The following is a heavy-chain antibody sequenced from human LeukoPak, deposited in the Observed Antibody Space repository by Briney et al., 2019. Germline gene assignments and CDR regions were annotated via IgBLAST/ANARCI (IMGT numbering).Heavy chain of an antibody. CDR2: ISGSGDST. CDR1: GFTFSSFA. CDR3: ARDSCSSTSCYTWGYYYYGMDV. D-gene: IGHD2-2*02. J-gene: IGHJ6*02. V-gene: IGHV3-23*01. Sequence: GGSLRLSCVASGFTFSSFAMSWVRQGPGKGLEWVSTISGSGDSTYYADSVRGRFTISRDNSKNTLYLQMNSLRAEDTAVYYCARDSCSSTSCYTWGYYYYGMDVWGQGTTVTVSS.